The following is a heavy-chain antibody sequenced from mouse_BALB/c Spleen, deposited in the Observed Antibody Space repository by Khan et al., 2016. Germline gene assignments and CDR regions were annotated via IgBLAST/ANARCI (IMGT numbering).Heavy chain of an antibody. D-gene: IGHD2-4*01. J-gene: IGHJ3*01. Sequence: EVKLLESGGGLVQPGGSLKLSCAASGFDFTRYWMNWVRQAPGKGLEWIGEINPDSSTINYTPSLKDKFIISRDNAKNTLYLQMSEVRSEDTALYYCVREGMIKTPWFAYWGQGTLVTVSA. CDR3: VREGMIKTPWFAY. CDR2: INPDSSTI. V-gene: IGHV4-1*02. CDR1: GFDFTRYW.